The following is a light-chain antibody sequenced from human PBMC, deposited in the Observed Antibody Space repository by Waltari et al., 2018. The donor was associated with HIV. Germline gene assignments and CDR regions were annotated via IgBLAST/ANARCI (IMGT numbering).Light chain of an antibody. CDR1: SLGTQY. CDR2: QDT. J-gene: IGLJ1*01. Sequence: SHELTQSPSLSVSPGQTASVTCSGDSLGTQYVYWYQHKPGQSPVLVIYQDTKRPSGIPGRFSGTNSGNTATLTISGTHVMEEADYYCQAWDSNTAVFGSGTKVTVL. CDR3: QAWDSNTAV. V-gene: IGLV3-1*01.